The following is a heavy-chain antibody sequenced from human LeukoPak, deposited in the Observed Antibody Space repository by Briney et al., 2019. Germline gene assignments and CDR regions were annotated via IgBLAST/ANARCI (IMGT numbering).Heavy chain of an antibody. J-gene: IGHJ4*02. CDR1: GYTFTSYY. CDR2: INPSGGST. CDR3: ARDFGMKDYYDSSGYFPYY. D-gene: IGHD3-22*01. Sequence: ASVKASCKASGYTFTSYYMHWVRQAPGQGLEWMGIINPSGGSTSYAQKFQGRVTMTRDTSTSTVYMELSSLRSEDTAVYYCARDFGMKDYYDSSGYFPYYRGQGTLVTVSS. V-gene: IGHV1-46*01.